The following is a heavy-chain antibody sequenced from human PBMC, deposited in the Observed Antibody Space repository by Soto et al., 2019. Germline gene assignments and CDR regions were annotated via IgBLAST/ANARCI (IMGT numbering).Heavy chain of an antibody. CDR3: AGDIRSGSYRFDY. CDR1: DGSISSYY. D-gene: IGHD1-26*01. Sequence: PSETLSLTCTFSDGSISSYYWSWLRQPPGKGLEWIGYIYDSGSTLYNPSLKSRVTISVDRPNNQFSLKLRSVTAADTAIYYCAGDIRSGSYRFDYWGQGTLVTVS. CDR2: IYDSGST. J-gene: IGHJ4*02. V-gene: IGHV4-59*08.